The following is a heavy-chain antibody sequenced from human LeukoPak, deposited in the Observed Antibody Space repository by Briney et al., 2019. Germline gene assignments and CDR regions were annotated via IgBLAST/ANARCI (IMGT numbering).Heavy chain of an antibody. D-gene: IGHD6-19*01. CDR2: IYPGDSDT. CDR1: GHSFTSYW. J-gene: IGHJ4*02. Sequence: GESLKISCKGSGHSFTSYWIGWVRQMPGKGLEWMGIIYPGDSDTKYSPSFQGQVTISADKSISTAYLQWSSLKASDTAMYYCARMKVAVAGSGDFDYWGQGTLVTVSS. V-gene: IGHV5-51*01. CDR3: ARMKVAVAGSGDFDY.